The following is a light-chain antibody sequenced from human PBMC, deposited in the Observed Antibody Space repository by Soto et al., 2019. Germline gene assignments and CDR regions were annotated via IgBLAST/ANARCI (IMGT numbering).Light chain of an antibody. CDR2: EVS. Sequence: QSALTQPPSASGSPGQSVTISCTGTSSDVGGYNFVSWYQQHPGKAPKLVIYEVSKRPSGVPDRFSGSKSGNTASLTVSGLQADDEADYYCTSYAGSNIPVVFGGGTQLTVL. V-gene: IGLV2-8*01. J-gene: IGLJ2*01. CDR1: SSDVGGYNF. CDR3: TSYAGSNIPVV.